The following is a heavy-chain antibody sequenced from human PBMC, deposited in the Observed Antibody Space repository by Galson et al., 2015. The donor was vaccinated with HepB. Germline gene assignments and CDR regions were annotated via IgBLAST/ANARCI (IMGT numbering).Heavy chain of an antibody. Sequence: SVKVSCKASGYTFTSYGISCGRQAPGQGLDWIGWINAYNGNTNCAQKLQGRVTMTTDTATSPAYMELRSLRSDDTAVYYCARSILGEITILGVVPILDYWGQGSLVTVSS. V-gene: IGHV1-18*04. J-gene: IGHJ4*02. D-gene: IGHD3-3*01. CDR2: INAYNGNT. CDR3: ARSILGEITILGVVPILDY. CDR1: GYTFTSYG.